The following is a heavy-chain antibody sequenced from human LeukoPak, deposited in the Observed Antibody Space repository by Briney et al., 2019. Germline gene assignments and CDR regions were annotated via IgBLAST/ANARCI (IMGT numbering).Heavy chain of an antibody. CDR2: INQDGSVK. D-gene: IGHD3-3*01. Sequence: GRSLRLSCAASGFAFSTYWMDWVRQAPGKGLEWVGNINQDGSVKHYVDSVRGRFTISRHNARNSVYLQMSALRVEVTAVYYCTRDFVFWGQGTLVTASS. CDR1: GFAFSTYW. J-gene: IGHJ4*02. V-gene: IGHV3-7*01. CDR3: TRDFVF.